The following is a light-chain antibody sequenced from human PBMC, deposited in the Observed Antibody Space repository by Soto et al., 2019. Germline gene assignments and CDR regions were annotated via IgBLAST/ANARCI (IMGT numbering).Light chain of an antibody. J-gene: IGLJ1*01. Sequence: QSVLGQPRSVSGSPGQSVTIACTGTISDVGGYNYVSWYQQHPGKAPKLMIYDVSKRPSGVPDRFSGSKSGNTASLTISGLQAEDEADYYCCSYAGSYTLSVFGTGTKVTVL. CDR2: DVS. CDR1: ISDVGGYNY. V-gene: IGLV2-11*01. CDR3: CSYAGSYTLSV.